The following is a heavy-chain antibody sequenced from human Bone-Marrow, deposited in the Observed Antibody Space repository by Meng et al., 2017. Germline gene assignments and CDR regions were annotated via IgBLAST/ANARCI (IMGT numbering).Heavy chain of an antibody. CDR1: GFTFSSYA. D-gene: IGHD3-22*01. CDR2: ISGSGGST. Sequence: LSLTCAASGFTFSSYAMSWVRQAPGKGLEWVSAISGSGGSTYYADSVKGRFTISRDNSKNTLYLQMNSLRAEDTAVYYCAKQGRRGYYDSSGYWYYFDYWGQGTLVTVSS. CDR3: AKQGRRGYYDSSGYWYYFDY. V-gene: IGHV3-23*01. J-gene: IGHJ4*02.